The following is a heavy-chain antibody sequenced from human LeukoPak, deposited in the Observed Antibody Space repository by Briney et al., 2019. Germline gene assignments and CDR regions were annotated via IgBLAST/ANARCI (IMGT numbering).Heavy chain of an antibody. D-gene: IGHD1-26*01. CDR1: GYTFTSYY. CDR2: INPSGGST. CDR3: ARGVSNWWELLRGYFDY. V-gene: IGHV1-46*01. Sequence: ASVKVSCKASGYTFTSYYMHWVRQAPGQGLEWMGIINPSGGSTSYAQKFQGRVTVTRDTSTSTGYMELSSLRSEDTAVYYCARGVSNWWELLRGYFDYWGQGTLVTVSS. J-gene: IGHJ4*02.